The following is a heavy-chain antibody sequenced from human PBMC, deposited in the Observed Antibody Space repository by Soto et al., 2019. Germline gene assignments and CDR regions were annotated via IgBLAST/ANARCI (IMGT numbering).Heavy chain of an antibody. CDR1: GGTFSSYA. V-gene: IGHV1-69*01. J-gene: IGHJ6*02. CDR2: IIPIFGTA. Sequence: SVKLSCKASGGTFSSYAISWVRQAPGQGLEWMGGIIPIFGTANYAQKFQGRVTITADESTSTAYMELSSLRSEDTAVYYCAREGPIAGSMDVWGQGTTVTVSS. D-gene: IGHD6-13*01. CDR3: AREGPIAGSMDV.